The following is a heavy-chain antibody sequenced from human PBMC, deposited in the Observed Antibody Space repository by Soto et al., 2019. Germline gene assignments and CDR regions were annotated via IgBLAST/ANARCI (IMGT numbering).Heavy chain of an antibody. Sequence: RGSLRLSCAASGFTVSNSYMTWVRQAPGKGLECVSIIDSGGNTYYADSVKGRFTISRDNSKNTLCLQLNSLRSEDTAVYYCARGPGGYYNIWGQGTLVTVSS. V-gene: IGHV3-66*01. CDR1: GFTVSNSY. CDR2: IDSGGNT. J-gene: IGHJ4*02. CDR3: ARGPGGYYNI. D-gene: IGHD3-10*01.